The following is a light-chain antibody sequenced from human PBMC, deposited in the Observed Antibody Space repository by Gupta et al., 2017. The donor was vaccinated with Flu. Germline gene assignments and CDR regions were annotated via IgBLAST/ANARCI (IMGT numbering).Light chain of an antibody. CDR2: DDR. J-gene: IGLJ3*02. V-gene: IGLV3-21*02. CDR3: QVWDGTSDHLMV. Sequence: SYVLTQPPSVSVAPGQTAIITCGGNNIGSKVVHWYQRKPGQALVLVVYDDRDRPSGIPERFSGSNSENTATLTIGRAEAGDEADYYCQVWDGTSDHLMVFGGGTKLTVL. CDR1: NIGSKV.